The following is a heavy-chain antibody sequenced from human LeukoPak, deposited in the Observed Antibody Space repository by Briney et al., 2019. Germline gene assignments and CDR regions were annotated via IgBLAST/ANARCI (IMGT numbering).Heavy chain of an antibody. V-gene: IGHV3-53*01. CDR2: IYSGGST. D-gene: IGHD1-14*01. Sequence: GGSLRLSCAASGFTVSSNYMSWVRQAPGKGLEWVSVIYSGGSTYYADSVKGRFTISRDNSKNTLYLQMNSLRAEDTAVYYCARVSGGGLYYDGMDVWGQGTTVTVSS. CDR1: GFTVSSNY. CDR3: ARVSGGGLYYDGMDV. J-gene: IGHJ6*02.